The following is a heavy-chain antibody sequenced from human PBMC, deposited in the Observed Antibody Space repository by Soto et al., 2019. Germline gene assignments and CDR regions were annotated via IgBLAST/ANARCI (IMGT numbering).Heavy chain of an antibody. D-gene: IGHD2-21*02. CDR3: ASGLSSLVVTPLDF. Sequence: ASVKVSCKASGYTFTSYQMHWVRQAPGQGLEWMGIINPSGGSTRYAQKFQGRVTMTWDTSTSTVYMELGSLRSEDTAVYYCASGLSSLVVTPLDFWAQGTLVTVSS. CDR2: INPSGGST. J-gene: IGHJ4*02. V-gene: IGHV1-46*01. CDR1: GYTFTSYQ.